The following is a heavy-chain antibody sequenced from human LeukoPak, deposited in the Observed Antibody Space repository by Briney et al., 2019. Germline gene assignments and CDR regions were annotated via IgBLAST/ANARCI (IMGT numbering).Heavy chain of an antibody. CDR3: ARVHSYSSGWYHYYYMDV. J-gene: IGHJ6*03. Sequence: NPSDTLSLTCAVYGGSFSGYYWSWIRQPPGKGLEWIGEINHSGSTNYNPSLKSRVTISVDTSKNQFSLKLSSVTAADTAVYYCARVHSYSSGWYHYYYMDVWGKGTTVTVSS. V-gene: IGHV4-34*01. D-gene: IGHD6-25*01. CDR2: INHSGST. CDR1: GGSFSGYY.